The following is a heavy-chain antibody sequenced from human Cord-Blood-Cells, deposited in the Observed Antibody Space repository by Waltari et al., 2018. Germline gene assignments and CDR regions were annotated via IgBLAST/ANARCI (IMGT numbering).Heavy chain of an antibody. D-gene: IGHD1-26*01. CDR1: GFTFSSYW. V-gene: IGHV3-7*01. CDR3: ARDRVGADAFDI. CDR2: IKQDGSEK. J-gene: IGHJ3*02. Sequence: EVQLVESGGGLVQPGGSLRLSCAASGFTFSSYWMSWVRQAPGKGLEWVANIKQDGSEKYEVDAVKGRFTISRDNAKNSLYLQMNSLRAEDTAVYYCARDRVGADAFDIWGQGTMVTVSS.